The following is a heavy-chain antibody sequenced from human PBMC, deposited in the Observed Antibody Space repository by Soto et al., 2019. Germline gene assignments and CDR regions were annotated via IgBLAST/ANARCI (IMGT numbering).Heavy chain of an antibody. CDR2: ISAYNGNT. J-gene: IGHJ4*02. V-gene: IGHV1-18*01. D-gene: IGHD3-3*01. CDR1: GYTFTSYG. Sequence: GASVKVSCKASGYTFTSYGISWVRQPPGQGLEWMGWISAYNGNTNYAQKLQGRVTMTTDTSTSTAYMELRSLRSDDTAVYYCARVKVVYYDFWSGPAEIFDYWGRGTLVTVSS. CDR3: ARVKVVYYDFWSGPAEIFDY.